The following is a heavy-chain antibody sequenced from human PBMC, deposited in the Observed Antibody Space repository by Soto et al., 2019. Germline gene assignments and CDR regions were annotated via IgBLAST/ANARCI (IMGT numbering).Heavy chain of an antibody. Sequence: ESGGGVVQPGRSLRLSCAASGFTFSSYAMHWVRQAPGKGLEWVAVISYDGSNKYYADSVKGRFTISRDNSKNTLYLQMNSLRAEDTAVYYCARESDDSSALYYYYGMDVWGQGTTVTVSS. CDR3: ARESDDSSALYYYYGMDV. CDR2: ISYDGSNK. D-gene: IGHD3-22*01. V-gene: IGHV3-30-3*01. CDR1: GFTFSSYA. J-gene: IGHJ6*02.